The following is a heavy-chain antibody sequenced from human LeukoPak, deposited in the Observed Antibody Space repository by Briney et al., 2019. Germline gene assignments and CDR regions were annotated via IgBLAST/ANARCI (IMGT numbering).Heavy chain of an antibody. CDR3: ARERGYSYGHFDY. J-gene: IGHJ4*02. CDR2: FDPEDGET. Sequence: ASVKVSCKVSGYTLTELSMHWVRQAPGKGLEWMGGFDPEDGETIYAQKFQGRATITRDTSASTAYMELSSLRSEDTAVYYCARERGYSYGHFDYWGQGTLVTVSS. CDR1: GYTLTELS. D-gene: IGHD5-18*01. V-gene: IGHV1-24*01.